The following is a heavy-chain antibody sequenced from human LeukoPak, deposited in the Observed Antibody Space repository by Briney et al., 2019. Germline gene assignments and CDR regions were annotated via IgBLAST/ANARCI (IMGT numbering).Heavy chain of an antibody. D-gene: IGHD1-26*01. Sequence: GGSLRLSCVASGFIFRDYAMGWVRQAPGKGLEWVATSAEMFYADSVKGRFTISRDSSKNTLNMHLRSLRADDTAVYYCAKHDGWELHDYCFDYWGQGTLVTASS. CDR1: GFIFRDYA. V-gene: IGHV3-23*01. J-gene: IGHJ4*02. CDR3: AKHDGWELHDYCFDY. CDR2: SAEM.